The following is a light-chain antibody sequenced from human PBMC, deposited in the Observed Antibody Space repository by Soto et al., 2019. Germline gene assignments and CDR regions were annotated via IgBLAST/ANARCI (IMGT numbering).Light chain of an antibody. J-gene: IGLJ2*01. CDR3: GSYTSGIYLVV. Sequence: QSALTQPASVSGSPGQSITISCTGTSSDVGGYNYVSWYQQHPGKAPKLMIYEVSNRPSGVSNRFSGSKSGNTASLTISGGQAEDESDYYCGSYTSGIYLVVFYGGTKVTVL. CDR1: SSDVGGYNY. V-gene: IGLV2-14*01. CDR2: EVS.